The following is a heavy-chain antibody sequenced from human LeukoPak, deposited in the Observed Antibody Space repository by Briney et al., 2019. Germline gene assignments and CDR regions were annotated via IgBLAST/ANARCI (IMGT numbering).Heavy chain of an antibody. Sequence: ASVKVSCKASGYTFTNYGITWVRQAPGQGLEWMGWVSGNNGHTKYAQTLQGRVTMTTDTSTNTAYMELRSLRSDDTAVYHCARGHLLSLDYWGQGTLVTVSS. CDR1: GYTFTNYG. CDR3: ARGHLLSLDY. V-gene: IGHV1-18*04. J-gene: IGHJ4*02. CDR2: VSGNNGHT.